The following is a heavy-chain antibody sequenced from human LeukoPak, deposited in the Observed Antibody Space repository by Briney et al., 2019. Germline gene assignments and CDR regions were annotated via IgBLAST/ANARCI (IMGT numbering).Heavy chain of an antibody. Sequence: SQTLSLTCTVSGGSISSGSYYWSWIRQPAGKGLEWIGRIYTSGSTNYNPSLKSRVTLSVDTSKNQFSLKLSSVTAADTAVYYCARVLGYCSSTSCYYYYYYMDVWGKGTTVTVSS. D-gene: IGHD2-2*01. V-gene: IGHV4-61*02. J-gene: IGHJ6*03. CDR3: ARVLGYCSSTSCYYYYYYMDV. CDR1: GGSISSGSYY. CDR2: IYTSGST.